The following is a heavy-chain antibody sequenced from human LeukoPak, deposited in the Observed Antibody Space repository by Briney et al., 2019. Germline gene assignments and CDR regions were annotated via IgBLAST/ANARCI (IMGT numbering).Heavy chain of an antibody. CDR1: RGSVNSNSYY. V-gene: IGHV4-39*07. CDR3: ARDHEVSSSSFDY. J-gene: IGHJ4*02. CDR2: SDYSGNT. D-gene: IGHD6-6*01. Sequence: SEPLSLTCTVSRGSVNSNSYYWGWIRQPPRKGLEWIGTSDYSGNTYYNPSLESRVTISVDTSQNQFSLKLTSVTAAYTAVYYCARDHEVSSSSFDYWGQGNLVTVSS.